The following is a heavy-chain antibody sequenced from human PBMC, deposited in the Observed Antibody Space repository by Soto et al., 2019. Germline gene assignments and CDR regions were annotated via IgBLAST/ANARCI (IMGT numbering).Heavy chain of an antibody. Sequence: ASVKVSCKASGYTFTTYSMQWMRQAPGQRLEWMGWINAGSGRTKYSQKFWGRVTFTSDTSTSTASMELSSLRYEDTAVYYCARRMTTGTTGGWFVPWGQGTLVTVSS. CDR2: INAGSGRT. V-gene: IGHV1-3*01. D-gene: IGHD4-17*01. CDR3: ARRMTTGTTGGWFVP. J-gene: IGHJ5*02. CDR1: GYTFTTYS.